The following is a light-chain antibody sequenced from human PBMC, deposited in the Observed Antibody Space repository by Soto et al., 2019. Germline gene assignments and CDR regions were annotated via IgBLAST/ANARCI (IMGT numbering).Light chain of an antibody. V-gene: IGLV1-47*01. J-gene: IGLJ2*01. CDR3: AAWDDSLSGSYV. CDR2: RNN. Sequence: QSVLTQPPSASGTPGQRVTISCSGSSSNIGSNYVYWYQQLPGTAPKLLIYRNNQRPSGVPDRFSGSKSGTSASLVISGLRSEDEADYYCAAWDDSLSGSYVFGGGTKVTVL. CDR1: SSNIGSNY.